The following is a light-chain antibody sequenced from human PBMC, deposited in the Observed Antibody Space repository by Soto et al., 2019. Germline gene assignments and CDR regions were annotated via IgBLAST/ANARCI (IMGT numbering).Light chain of an antibody. Sequence: EIVMTQSPATLSVSPGERATLSCRASQSVSSNLAWYQQKPGQAPRLLIYATSSRATGVPTRFSGSGSGTDFTLTISRLEPEDFAVYYCQQYGSSPWTFGQGTKVDI. J-gene: IGKJ1*01. CDR3: QQYGSSPWT. CDR2: ATS. V-gene: IGKV3-20*01. CDR1: QSVSSN.